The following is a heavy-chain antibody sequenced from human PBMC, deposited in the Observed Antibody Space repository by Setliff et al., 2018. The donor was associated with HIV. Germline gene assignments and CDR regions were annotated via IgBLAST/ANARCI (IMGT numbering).Heavy chain of an antibody. CDR2: MMTIFSTT. CDR1: GYIFIRYY. CDR3: ATEGAGGSYQRASALDL. Sequence: SVKVSCKTSGYIFIRYYIFWVRQAPGQGLEWMGGMMTIFSTTNYARKFQGRVTITTDESTGTAYMELSNLRSEDTAVYYCATEGAGGSYQRASALDLWGQGTMVTVS. D-gene: IGHD1-26*01. J-gene: IGHJ3*01. V-gene: IGHV1-69*05.